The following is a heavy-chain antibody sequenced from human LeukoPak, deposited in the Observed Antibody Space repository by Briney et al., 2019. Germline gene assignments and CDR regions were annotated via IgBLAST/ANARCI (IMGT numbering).Heavy chain of an antibody. CDR2: ISASGTST. V-gene: IGHV3-23*01. J-gene: IGHJ6*03. CDR1: GFTFSNYA. Sequence: GGSLRLSCAASGFTFSNYAMSWARQAPGKGLEWVSAISASGTSTYYADSVKGRSTISRDNSKNTLYLQMNSLRAEDTAVYYCAKFITAAGTNYYYMDVWGKGTTVTVSS. D-gene: IGHD6-13*01. CDR3: AKFITAAGTNYYYMDV.